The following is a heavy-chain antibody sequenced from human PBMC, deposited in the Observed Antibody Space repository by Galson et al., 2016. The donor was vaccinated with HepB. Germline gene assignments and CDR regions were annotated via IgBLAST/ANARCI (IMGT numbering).Heavy chain of an antibody. CDR3: ARDPGDYVWGNYRYTFFDY. D-gene: IGHD3-16*02. V-gene: IGHV1-46*01. CDR1: GYTFISYN. Sequence: SVKVSCKASGYTFISYNMHWVRQAPGQGLEWMGIINPSGGSTSYAQKFQGRVTMTRDTSTSTVYMELSSLRSEDTAVYYCARDPGDYVWGNYRYTFFDYWGQGTLVTVSS. J-gene: IGHJ4*02. CDR2: INPSGGST.